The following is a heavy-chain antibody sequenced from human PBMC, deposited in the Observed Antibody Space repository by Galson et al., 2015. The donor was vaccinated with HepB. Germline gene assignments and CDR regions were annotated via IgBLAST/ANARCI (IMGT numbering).Heavy chain of an antibody. CDR2: ISSSSSTI. CDR3: ARDQRFIAVAGTSSLDY. CDR1: GFTFSSYS. D-gene: IGHD6-19*01. Sequence: SLRLSCAASGFTFSSYSMNWVRQAPGKGLEWVSYISSSSSTIYYADSVKGRFTISRDNTKNSLYLQMNSLRAEDTAVYYCARDQRFIAVAGTSSLDYWGQGTLVTVSS. V-gene: IGHV3-48*01. J-gene: IGHJ4*02.